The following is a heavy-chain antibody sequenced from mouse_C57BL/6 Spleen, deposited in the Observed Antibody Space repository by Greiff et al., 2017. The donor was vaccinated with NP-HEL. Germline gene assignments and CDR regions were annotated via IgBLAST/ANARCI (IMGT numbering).Heavy chain of an antibody. D-gene: IGHD2-3*01. J-gene: IGHJ3*01. Sequence: EVQLQQSGAELVRPGASVKLSCTASGFNIKDDYMHWVKQRPEQGLEWIGWIDPENGDTEYASKFQGKATITADTSSNTAYLQLSSLTSEDTAVCNCTSDGYCVSYWGQGTLVTVSA. CDR3: TSDGYCVSY. CDR2: IDPENGDT. CDR1: GFNIKDDY. V-gene: IGHV14-4*01.